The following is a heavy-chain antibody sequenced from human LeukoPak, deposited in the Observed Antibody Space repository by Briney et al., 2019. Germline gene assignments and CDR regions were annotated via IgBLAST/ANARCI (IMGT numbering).Heavy chain of an antibody. Sequence: GGSLRLSCAASGFTFSSYTMSWVRQAPGKGLEWVATISGSGVSASYADSVKGQFTISRDNSKNTLYQQMNRLRGEDTAVYYCVKGGRYGDYLLDYWGQGTLVTVSS. CDR1: GFTFSSYT. J-gene: IGHJ4*02. CDR3: VKGGRYGDYLLDY. V-gene: IGHV3-23*01. CDR2: ISGSGVSA. D-gene: IGHD4-17*01.